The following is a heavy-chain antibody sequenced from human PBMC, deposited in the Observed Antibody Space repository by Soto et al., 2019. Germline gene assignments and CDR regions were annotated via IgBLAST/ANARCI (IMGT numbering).Heavy chain of an antibody. Sequence: GSGPTLVNPTQTLTLTCTFSGFSLSTSGVGVGWIRQPPGKALEWLALIYWDDDKRYSPSLKSRLTITKDTSKNQVVLTMTNMDPVDTATYYCAHSLPSPPGYCSSTSCYAWASGFDYWGQGTLVTVSS. V-gene: IGHV2-5*02. J-gene: IGHJ4*02. CDR3: AHSLPSPPGYCSSTSCYAWASGFDY. CDR2: IYWDDDK. CDR1: GFSLSTSGVG. D-gene: IGHD2-2*01.